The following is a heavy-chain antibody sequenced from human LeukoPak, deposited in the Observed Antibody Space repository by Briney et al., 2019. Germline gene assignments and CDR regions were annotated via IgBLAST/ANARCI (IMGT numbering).Heavy chain of an antibody. Sequence: PSETLSLTCTVSGGSISSYYWSWIRQPVGKGLEWIGRMYTSGSTNYNPSLKSRVTMSVDTSKNQFSLKLSSVTAADTAVYYCARGPSYSSNWSLDYWGQGTLVTVSS. J-gene: IGHJ4*02. CDR3: ARGPSYSSNWSLDY. CDR1: GGSISSYY. D-gene: IGHD6-13*01. V-gene: IGHV4-4*07. CDR2: MYTSGST.